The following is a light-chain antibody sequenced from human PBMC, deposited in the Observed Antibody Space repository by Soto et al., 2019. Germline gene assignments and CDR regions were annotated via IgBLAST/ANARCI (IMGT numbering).Light chain of an antibody. CDR2: EVN. J-gene: IGLJ1*01. CDR3: SSYSSSTALYV. CDR1: SSDVGGYNY. V-gene: IGLV2-14*01. Sequence: QSALTQPASVSGSPGQSITISCTGTSSDVGGYNYVSWYQQQPGKAPKLIIYEVNNRPSGNSSRFSGSKSGNTASLTISGLQAEDEGDYYCSSYSSSTALYVFGTGTKLTVL.